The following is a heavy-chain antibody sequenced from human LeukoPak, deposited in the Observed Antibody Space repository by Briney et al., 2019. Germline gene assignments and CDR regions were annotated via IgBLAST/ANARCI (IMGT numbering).Heavy chain of an antibody. CDR3: ARVLMTPHFDY. V-gene: IGHV3-30*03. Sequence: PGRSLRLSCAASGFTFSSYGMHWVRQAPGKGLEWVAVISYDGSNKYYADSVKGRFTISRDNSKNTLYLQMNSLRVEDTAVYYCARVLMTPHFDYWGQGTLVTVSS. CDR2: ISYDGSNK. CDR1: GFTFSSYG. D-gene: IGHD3-16*01. J-gene: IGHJ4*02.